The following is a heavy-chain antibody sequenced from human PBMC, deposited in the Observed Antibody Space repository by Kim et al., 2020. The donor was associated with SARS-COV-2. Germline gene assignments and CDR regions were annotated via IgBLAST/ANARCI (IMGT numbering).Heavy chain of an antibody. J-gene: IGHJ6*02. Sequence: SETLSLTCAVYGGSFSGYYWSWIRQPPGKGLEWIGEINHSGSTNYNPSLKSRVTISVDTSKNQFSLKLSSVTAADTAVYYCARVDWIWFGELPYYYYGMDVWGQGTTVTVSS. D-gene: IGHD3-10*01. CDR3: ARVDWIWFGELPYYYYGMDV. CDR2: INHSGST. V-gene: IGHV4-34*01. CDR1: GGSFSGYY.